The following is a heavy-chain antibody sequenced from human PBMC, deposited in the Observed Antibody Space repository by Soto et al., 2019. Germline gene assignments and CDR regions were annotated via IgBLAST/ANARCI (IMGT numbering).Heavy chain of an antibody. CDR3: ARTHCSSTRCYVGSWDY. J-gene: IGHJ4*02. D-gene: IGHD2-2*01. CDR1: GYTFTGYY. Sequence: ASVKVSCKASGYTFTGYYIHWVRQAPGQGLEWMGWINPNSGGTNYAQNFQGWVTMTRDTSISTAYMELSRLRSDDTAVYYCARTHCSSTRCYVGSWDYWGQGTLVTVS. V-gene: IGHV1-2*04. CDR2: INPNSGGT.